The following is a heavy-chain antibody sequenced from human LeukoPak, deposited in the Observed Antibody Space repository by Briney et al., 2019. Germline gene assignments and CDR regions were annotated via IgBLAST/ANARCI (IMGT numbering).Heavy chain of an antibody. CDR3: ARVDSSGYLDAFDI. V-gene: IGHV3-48*03. CDR1: GFTFSSYE. D-gene: IGHD3-22*01. J-gene: IGHJ3*02. Sequence: PGGSLRLSCAASGFTFSSYEMNWVRQAPGKGLEWVSYISSSGSTIYYADSVKGRFTISRDNAKNSLYLQMNSLRAEDTAVYYCARVDSSGYLDAFDIWGQGTMVTVSS. CDR2: ISSSGSTI.